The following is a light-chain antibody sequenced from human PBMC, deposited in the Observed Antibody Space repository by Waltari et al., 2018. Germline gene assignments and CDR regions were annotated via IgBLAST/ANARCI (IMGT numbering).Light chain of an antibody. Sequence: DIVMTQSPDSLLVSLGERATISCNSSQSILYTSNDKNYLAWYQQKGGQPPRLLVHWASIRESGVPDRFRGSVSGTDFTLTISNLQPEDVAFYWCQQYFNSPIAFGQGTRLEIK. J-gene: IGKJ5*01. CDR3: QQYFNSPIA. CDR1: QSILYTSNDKNY. CDR2: WAS. V-gene: IGKV4-1*01.